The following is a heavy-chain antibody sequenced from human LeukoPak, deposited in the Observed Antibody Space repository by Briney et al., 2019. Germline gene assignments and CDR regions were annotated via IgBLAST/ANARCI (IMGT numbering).Heavy chain of an antibody. CDR3: ARDEGIVPTQSDY. CDR2: ISAYNGNT. CDR1: GYTFTSYG. D-gene: IGHD2/OR15-2a*01. V-gene: IGHV1-18*01. Sequence: ASVKVSCKASGYTFTSYGITWVRQAPGQGLEWMGWISAYNGNTKYVQKFQGRVTMTTDISTNTAYMELRSLRSDDTAVYYCARDEGIVPTQSDYWGQGTLVTVSS. J-gene: IGHJ4*02.